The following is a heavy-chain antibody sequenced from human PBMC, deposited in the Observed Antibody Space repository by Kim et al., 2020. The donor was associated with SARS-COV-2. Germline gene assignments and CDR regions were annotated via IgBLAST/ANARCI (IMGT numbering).Heavy chain of an antibody. J-gene: IGHJ4*02. CDR1: GGSITSDIYY. CDR2: IFYSGST. Sequence: SETLSLTCTFSGGSITSDIYYWGWIRQAPGKGLEWIGSIFYSGSTYYNPSLESRVTISVDTSKNQFSLKLSSVTDTDTAIYYCATRRSLTKYYFDDWEQGTLVTVSS. CDR3: ATRRSLTKYYFDD. D-gene: IGHD3-3*01. V-gene: IGHV4-39*01.